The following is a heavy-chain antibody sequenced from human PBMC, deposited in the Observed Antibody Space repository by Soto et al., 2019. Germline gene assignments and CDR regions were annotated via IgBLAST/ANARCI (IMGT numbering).Heavy chain of an antibody. D-gene: IGHD2-15*01. J-gene: IGHJ1*01. V-gene: IGHV1-2*04. CDR1: GYTFTGYY. CDR3: ARAGGQGYCSGGSCYYPEYFQH. Sequence: ASVKVSCKASGYTFTGYYMHWVRQAPGQGLEWMGWINPNSGGTNYAQKFQGWVTMTRDTSISTAYMELSRLRSDDTAVYYCARAGGQGYCSGGSCYYPEYFQHWGQGTLVTVSS. CDR2: INPNSGGT.